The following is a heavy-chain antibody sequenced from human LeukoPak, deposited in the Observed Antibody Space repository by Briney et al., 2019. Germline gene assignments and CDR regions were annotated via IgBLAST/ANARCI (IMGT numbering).Heavy chain of an antibody. CDR1: GFTFSSYG. V-gene: IGHV3-7*01. Sequence: GGSLRLSCAASGFTFSSYGMSWVRQAPGKGLEWVANIKQDGSEKYYVDSVKGRFTISRDNAKNSLYLQMNSLRAEDTAVYYCARDSQIGWYGPNNWFDPWGQGTLVTVSS. J-gene: IGHJ5*02. CDR2: IKQDGSEK. CDR3: ARDSQIGWYGPNNWFDP. D-gene: IGHD6-19*01.